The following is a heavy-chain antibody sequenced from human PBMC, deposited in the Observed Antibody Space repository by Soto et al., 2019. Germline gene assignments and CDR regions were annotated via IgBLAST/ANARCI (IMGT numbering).Heavy chain of an antibody. CDR3: AKEPVGPDWYFDL. CDR1: GFIFRSYA. Sequence: DVQLLESGGGLVQPGGSLRLSCAASGFIFRSYAMSWVRQAPGKGLEWVSGISGSGISTHYADSVKGRFTVSRDNSKNTLYLQMNSLRAEDTAVYNCAKEPVGPDWYFDLWGRGTLVTVSS. V-gene: IGHV3-23*01. CDR2: ISGSGIST. J-gene: IGHJ2*01.